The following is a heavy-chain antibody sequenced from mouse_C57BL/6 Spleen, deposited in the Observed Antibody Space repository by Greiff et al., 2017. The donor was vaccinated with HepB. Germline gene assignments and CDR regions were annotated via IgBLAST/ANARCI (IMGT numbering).Heavy chain of an antibody. Sequence: EVKVVESGGGLVKPGGSLKLSCAASGFTFSSYTMSWVRQTPEKRLEWVATISGGGGNTYYPDSVKGRFTISRDNAKNTLYLQMSSLRSEDTALYYCARLPGSSYAMDYWGQGTSVTVSS. CDR2: ISGGGGNT. CDR3: ARLPGSSYAMDY. D-gene: IGHD1-1*01. CDR1: GFTFSSYT. V-gene: IGHV5-9*01. J-gene: IGHJ4*01.